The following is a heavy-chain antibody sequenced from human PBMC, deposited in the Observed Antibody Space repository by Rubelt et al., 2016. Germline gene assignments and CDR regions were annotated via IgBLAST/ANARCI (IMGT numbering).Heavy chain of an antibody. CDR3: AKDMDSSYNYFDY. D-gene: IGHD6-6*01. Sequence: EVQLVESGGGLVKPGGSLRLSCAASGFTFSSYNMNWVRQAPGKGLEWVSAISGSGGSTYYADSVKGRFTISRDNSKNTLYLQMNSLRAEDTAGYYCAKDMDSSYNYFDYWGQGTLVTVSS. CDR1: GFTFSSYN. J-gene: IGHJ4*02. CDR2: ISGSGGST. V-gene: IGHV3-23*04.